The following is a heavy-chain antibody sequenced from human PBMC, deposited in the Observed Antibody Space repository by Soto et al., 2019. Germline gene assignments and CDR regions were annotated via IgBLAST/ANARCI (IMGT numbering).Heavy chain of an antibody. D-gene: IGHD2-21*02. J-gene: IGHJ4*02. V-gene: IGHV1-3*01. CDR1: GYTFTSYA. Sequence: ASVKVSCKASGYTFTSYAMHWVRQAPVQRLEWMGWINAGNGNTKYSQKFQGRVTITRDTSASTAYMELSSLRSEDTAVYYCARSIVVVTALDDWGQGTRVTVAS. CDR3: ARSIVVVTALDD. CDR2: INAGNGNT.